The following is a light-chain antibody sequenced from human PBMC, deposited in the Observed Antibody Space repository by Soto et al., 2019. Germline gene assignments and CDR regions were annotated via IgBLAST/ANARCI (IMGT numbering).Light chain of an antibody. CDR2: AAS. Sequence: DIVMTQSPLSLPVTPGEPASISCRSSQSLLHSNGYNYLDWYLQKPGKAPKLLIYAASTLQSGVPSRFSGSGSGTEFTLTISSLQPEDFATYYCQQLNSYPIFTFGPGIKVDI. CDR3: QQLNSYPIFT. CDR1: QSLLHSNGYNY. J-gene: IGKJ3*01. V-gene: IGKV2-28*01.